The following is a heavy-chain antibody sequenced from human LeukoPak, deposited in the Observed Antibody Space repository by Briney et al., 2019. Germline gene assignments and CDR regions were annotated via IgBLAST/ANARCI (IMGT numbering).Heavy chain of an antibody. CDR2: SSTFNGNR. CDR3: ARDLEGYGDSPDI. CDR1: GCTFLHYG. J-gene: IGHJ3*02. V-gene: IGHV1-18*01. D-gene: IGHD4-17*01. Sequence: GASVKVSCKASGCTFLHYGISWVRQAPGQGLEWMGWSSTFNGNRYYPPKLQDRVTMTTDTSTTTAYMELRSLTSDDTAVYYCARDLEGYGDSPDIWGQGTLVTVSS.